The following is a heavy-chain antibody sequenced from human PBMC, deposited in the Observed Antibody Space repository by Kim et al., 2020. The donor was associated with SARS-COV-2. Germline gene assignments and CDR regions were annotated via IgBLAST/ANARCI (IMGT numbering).Heavy chain of an antibody. V-gene: IGHV1-24*01. D-gene: IGHD6-13*01. CDR1: GHILSDLS. CDR2: YDLENGEV. Sequence: ASVKVSCKVSGHILSDLSIHWVRQAPGKGLEWLGGYDLENGEVIYAQNFQGRITTTEDTSTDMGYMELSRLRSEDTAVYYCATGVKQQLVTAFDVWGQGTMVTVSS. CDR3: ATGVKQQLVTAFDV. J-gene: IGHJ3*01.